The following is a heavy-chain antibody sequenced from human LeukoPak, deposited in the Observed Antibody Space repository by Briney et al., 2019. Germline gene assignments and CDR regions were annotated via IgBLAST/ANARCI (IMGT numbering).Heavy chain of an antibody. CDR2: INTDGSST. CDR1: GFTFSSYW. D-gene: IGHD6-6*01. J-gene: IGHJ4*02. CDR3: ARSHSSSFKSDFDY. Sequence: GGSLRLSCAASGFTFSSYWMHWVRQAPGKGLVWVSRINTDGSSTSYADSVKGRFTISRDNAKNTLYLQMNSLRAEDTAVYYCARSHSSSFKSDFDYWGQGTLVTVSS. V-gene: IGHV3-74*01.